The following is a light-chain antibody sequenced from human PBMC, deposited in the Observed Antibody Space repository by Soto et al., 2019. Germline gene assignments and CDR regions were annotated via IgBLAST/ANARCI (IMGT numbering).Light chain of an antibody. CDR2: LGS. CDR3: MQVLQIPYT. CDR1: QSLLHSDGYNY. V-gene: IGKV2-28*01. Sequence: DLVMTQSPLSLPVTPGEPASISCRSSQSLLHSDGYNYLEWYLQRPGQSPQPLIHLGSNRASGVPDRLSGSGSGTDFTLKINRVEAEDVGVYYCMQVLQIPYTFGQGTKLEIK. J-gene: IGKJ2*01.